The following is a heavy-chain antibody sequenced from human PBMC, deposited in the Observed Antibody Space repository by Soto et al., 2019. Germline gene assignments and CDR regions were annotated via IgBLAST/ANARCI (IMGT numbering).Heavy chain of an antibody. CDR1: GFSPSSGHY. CDR2: THHSGRT. Sequence: SQTLSLPCAVSGFSPSSGHYWGWLRQPPGKGLEWIGSTHHSGRTYSSTSLKSRVTISVDTSKNQVSLKLNSVTAADTALYYCATHGDRADVVDRWGQGTLDTVSS. CDR3: ATHGDRADVVDR. V-gene: IGHV4-38-2*01. J-gene: IGHJ4*01. D-gene: IGHD3-10*01.